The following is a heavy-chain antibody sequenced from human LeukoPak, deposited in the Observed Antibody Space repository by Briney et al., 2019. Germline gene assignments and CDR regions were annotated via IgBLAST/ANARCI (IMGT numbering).Heavy chain of an antibody. CDR1: GGSISSGSYY. CDR3: ARYGSAEDYYYYYYMDV. D-gene: IGHD3-10*01. J-gene: IGHJ6*03. CDR2: IYTSGST. V-gene: IGHV4-61*02. Sequence: PSETLSLTCTVSGGSISSGSYYWSWIRQPAGTGLEWIGRIYTSGSTNYNPSLKSRVTISVDTSKNQFSLKLSSVTAADTAVYYCARYGSAEDYYYYYYMDVWGKGTTVTISS.